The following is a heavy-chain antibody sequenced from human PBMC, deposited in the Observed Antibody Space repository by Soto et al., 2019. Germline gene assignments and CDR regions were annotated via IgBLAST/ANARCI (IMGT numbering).Heavy chain of an antibody. CDR1: GFIFSNYG. J-gene: IGHJ6*02. CDR3: AGGYYYDSSGYYYYYYGMDV. CDR2: ISGSGSYM. Sequence: PGGSLRLSCAASGFIFSNYGMNWVRQAPGRGLEWVSSISGSGSYMYWADSVEGRFTISRDNAKNSLYLQMNSLRAEDTAVYYCAGGYYYDSSGYYYYYYGMDVWGQGTTVTVSS. D-gene: IGHD3-22*01. V-gene: IGHV3-21*04.